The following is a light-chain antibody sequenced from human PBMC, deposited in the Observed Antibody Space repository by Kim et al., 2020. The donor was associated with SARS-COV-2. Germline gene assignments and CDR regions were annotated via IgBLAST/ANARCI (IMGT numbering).Light chain of an antibody. CDR3: SALDSSLSAHV. CDR2: RNN. CDR1: SNIVGNQG. V-gene: IGLV10-54*02. Sequence: RQTATLTCTGNSNIVGNQGADWLQQHQGHPPKLLSYRNNNRPSGISERFSASRSGNTASLTITGLQPEDEADYYCSALDSSLSAHVFGTGTKVTVL. J-gene: IGLJ1*01.